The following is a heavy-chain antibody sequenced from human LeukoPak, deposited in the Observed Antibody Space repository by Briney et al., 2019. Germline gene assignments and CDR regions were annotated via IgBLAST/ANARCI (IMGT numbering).Heavy chain of an antibody. CDR2: INHSGST. J-gene: IGHJ4*02. CDR3: ARGDMMDVVVVPAAPYFDY. D-gene: IGHD2-2*03. CDR1: GGSFSGYY. Sequence: SETLSLTCAVYGGSFSGYYWSWIRQPPGKGLEWIGEINHSGSTNYNPSLKSRVTISVDTSKNQFSLMLSSVTAADTAVYYCARGDMMDVVVVPAAPYFDYWGQGTLVTVSS. V-gene: IGHV4-34*01.